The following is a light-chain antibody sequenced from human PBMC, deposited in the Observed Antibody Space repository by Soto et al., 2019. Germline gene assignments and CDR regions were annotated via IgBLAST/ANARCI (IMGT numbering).Light chain of an antibody. Sequence: EVAMAQTQVTLSCSPGERATLSCRASQRVNINLAWYQQKHGQAPRLLIYGESTRATGIPARFSGSGSGTEFTITISSLQYEDFGVYYCQQYNNWPRTCGQGTKVDIK. J-gene: IGKJ1*01. CDR2: GES. CDR1: QRVNIN. CDR3: QQYNNWPRT. V-gene: IGKV3-15*01.